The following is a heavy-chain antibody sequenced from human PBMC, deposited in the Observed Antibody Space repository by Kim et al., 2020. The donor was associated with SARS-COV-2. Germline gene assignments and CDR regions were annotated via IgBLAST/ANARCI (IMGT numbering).Heavy chain of an antibody. Sequence: SETLSLTCAVYGGSFSGYYWSWIRQPPGKGLEWIGEINHSGSTNYNPSLKSRVTISVDTSKNQFSLKLSPVTAADTAVYYCARDGLNFDYWGQGTLVTVSS. CDR2: INHSGST. V-gene: IGHV4-34*01. J-gene: IGHJ4*02. CDR1: GGSFSGYY. CDR3: ARDGLNFDY.